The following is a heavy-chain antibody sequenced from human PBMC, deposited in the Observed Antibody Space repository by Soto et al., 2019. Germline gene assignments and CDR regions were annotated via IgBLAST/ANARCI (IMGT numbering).Heavy chain of an antibody. Sequence: QVQLQQWGAGPLRSLETLSLTCGVSGGSFSGYYCSWIRQSPGKGLEWIGEINDGGSINYNPSLKSRVSISFDTWKHHYPLNLRAVNAADAAVYSCARESHDILTGPPWVWYFDLWGRGTLVTVSS. J-gene: IGHJ2*01. D-gene: IGHD3-9*01. CDR3: ARESHDILTGPPWVWYFDL. CDR1: GGSFSGYY. V-gene: IGHV4-34*01. CDR2: INDGGSI.